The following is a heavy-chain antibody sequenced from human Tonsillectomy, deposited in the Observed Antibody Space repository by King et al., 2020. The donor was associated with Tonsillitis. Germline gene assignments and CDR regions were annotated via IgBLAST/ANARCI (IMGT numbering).Heavy chain of an antibody. CDR1: GFTFSSYG. CDR3: ARDADPYCSGGSCYSPLFFDY. CDR2: ISYDGSHK. J-gene: IGHJ4*02. D-gene: IGHD2-15*01. V-gene: IGHV3-30*03. Sequence: VQLVESGGGVVQLGRSLRLSCAASGFTFSSYGMHWVRQAPGKGLEWVAVISYDGSHKYYVDSVKGRFAISRDNSKTTLYLQMNSLRAEDTAVYYCARDADPYCSGGSCYSPLFFDYWGQGTLVTVSS.